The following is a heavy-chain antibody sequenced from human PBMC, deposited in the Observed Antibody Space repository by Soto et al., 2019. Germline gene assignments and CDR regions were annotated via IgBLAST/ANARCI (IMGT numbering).Heavy chain of an antibody. Sequence: GGSLRLSCAASGFTFSSYGMHWVRQAPGKGLEWVAVIWYDGSNKYYADSVKGRFTISRDNSKNTLYLQMNSLRAEDTAVYYCARAPGYSYGYAEVDVWGQGTTVTVSS. CDR2: IWYDGSNK. CDR3: ARAPGYSYGYAEVDV. CDR1: GFTFSSYG. D-gene: IGHD5-18*01. J-gene: IGHJ6*02. V-gene: IGHV3-33*01.